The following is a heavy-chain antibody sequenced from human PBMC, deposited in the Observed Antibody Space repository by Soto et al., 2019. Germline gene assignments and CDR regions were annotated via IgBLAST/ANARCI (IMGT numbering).Heavy chain of an antibody. CDR1: GYSFTSYW. V-gene: IGHV5-51*01. J-gene: IGHJ6*02. CDR2: IYPGDSDT. Sequence: GESLKISCKGSGYSFTSYWIGWVRQMPGKGPEWMGIIYPGDSDTRYSPSFQGQVTISADKSISTAYLQWSSLKASDTAMYYCARLDPRPYYYYYGMDVWGQGTTVTVSS. CDR3: ARLDPRPYYYYYGMDV.